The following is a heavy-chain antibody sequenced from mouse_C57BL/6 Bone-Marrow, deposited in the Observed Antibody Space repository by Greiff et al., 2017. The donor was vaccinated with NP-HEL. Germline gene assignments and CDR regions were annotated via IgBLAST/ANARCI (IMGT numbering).Heavy chain of an antibody. CDR1: GFNIKDDY. CDR2: IDPENGDT. J-gene: IGHJ4*01. CDR3: TRLLRLYYYAMDY. Sequence: EVKLQESGAELVRPGASVKLSCTASGFNIKDDYMHWVKQRPEQGLEWIGWIDPENGDTEYASKFQGKATITADKSSNTAYLQLSSLTSEDTAVYYCTRLLRLYYYAMDYWGQGTSVTVSS. D-gene: IGHD1-2*01. V-gene: IGHV14-4*01.